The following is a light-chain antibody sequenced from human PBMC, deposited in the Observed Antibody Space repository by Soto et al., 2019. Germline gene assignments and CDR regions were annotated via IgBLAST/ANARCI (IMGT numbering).Light chain of an antibody. Sequence: NFMLTQPHSVSESPGKTVTISCTRSRGSIASNFVQWYQQRPGSSPTTVIYEDNQRPSGVPARFSGSIDRSSNSASLTISGLMTEDEADYYCQSYDSSNPWVFGGGPKLTVL. V-gene: IGLV6-57*01. J-gene: IGLJ3*02. CDR2: EDN. CDR3: QSYDSSNPWV. CDR1: RGSIASNF.